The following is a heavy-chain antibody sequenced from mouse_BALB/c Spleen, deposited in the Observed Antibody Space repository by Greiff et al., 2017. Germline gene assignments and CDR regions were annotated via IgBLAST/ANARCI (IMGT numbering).Heavy chain of an antibody. Sequence: EVKVEESGGGLVQPGGSMKLSCVASGFTFSSYWMSWVRQSPEKGLEWVAEIRLKSDNYATHYAESVKGKFTISRDDSKSRLYLQMNSLRAEDTGIYYCTREGLRRGSAWFAYWGQGTLVTVSA. V-gene: IGHV6-6*02. CDR1: GFTFSSYW. D-gene: IGHD2-4*01. J-gene: IGHJ3*01. CDR3: TREGLRRGSAWFAY. CDR2: IRLKSDNYAT.